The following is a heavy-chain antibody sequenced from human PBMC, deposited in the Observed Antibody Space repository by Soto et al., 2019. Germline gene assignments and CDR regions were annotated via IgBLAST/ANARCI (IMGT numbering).Heavy chain of an antibody. J-gene: IGHJ6*02. D-gene: IGHD6-13*01. CDR3: AALTIAAAATGSYYYYGMDV. CDR2: IYHGGST. CDR1: VGSISSSNW. V-gene: IGHV4-4*02. Sequence: SEPLSLTCAVSVGSISSSNWWSWVRQPPGKGLEWSGEIYHGGSTNYNPSLKSRVTISVDKSKNQFSLKLSSVTAADTAVYYCAALTIAAAATGSYYYYGMDVWGQGTTVTVSS.